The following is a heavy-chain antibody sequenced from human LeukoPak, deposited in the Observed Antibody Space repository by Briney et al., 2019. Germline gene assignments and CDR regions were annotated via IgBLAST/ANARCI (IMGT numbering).Heavy chain of an antibody. J-gene: IGHJ4*02. CDR3: ARAADYYDSSGYSH. V-gene: IGHV4-34*01. D-gene: IGHD3-22*01. Sequence: PSETLSLTXAVYGGSFSGYYWSWIRQPPGKGLEWIGEINHSGSTNYNPSLKSRVTISVDTSKNQFSLKLSSVTAADTAVYYCARAADYYDSSGYSHWGQGTLVTVSS. CDR2: INHSGST. CDR1: GGSFSGYY.